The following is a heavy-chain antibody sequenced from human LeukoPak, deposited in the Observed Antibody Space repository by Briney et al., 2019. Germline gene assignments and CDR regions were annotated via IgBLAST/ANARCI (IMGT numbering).Heavy chain of an antibody. CDR1: GFTFSSYA. D-gene: IGHD3-9*01. J-gene: IGHJ4*02. V-gene: IGHV3-48*04. Sequence: PGGSLRLSCAASGFTFSSYAMSWVRQAPGKGLEWVSYISSSGSTIYYADSVKGQFTISRDNAKNSLYLQMNSLRAEDTALYYCARDYDILTGPYYFDYWGQGTLVTVSS. CDR2: ISSSGSTI. CDR3: ARDYDILTGPYYFDY.